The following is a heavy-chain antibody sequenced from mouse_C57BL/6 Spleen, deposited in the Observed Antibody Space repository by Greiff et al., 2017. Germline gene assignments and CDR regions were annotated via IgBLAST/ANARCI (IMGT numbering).Heavy chain of an antibody. CDR2: ISSGSSTI. J-gene: IGHJ4*01. CDR1: GFTFSDYG. D-gene: IGHD1-1*01. Sequence: EVHLVESGGGLVKPGGSLKLSCAASGFTFSDYGMHWVRQAPEKGLEWVAYISSGSSTIYYADTVKGRFTISRDNAKNTLFLQMTSLRYEDTAMYYCARSYYGSSYVAMDYWGQGTSVTVSS. V-gene: IGHV5-17*01. CDR3: ARSYYGSSYVAMDY.